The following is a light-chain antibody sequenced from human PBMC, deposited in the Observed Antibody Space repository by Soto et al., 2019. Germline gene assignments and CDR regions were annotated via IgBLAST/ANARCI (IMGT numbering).Light chain of an antibody. CDR2: EVS. J-gene: IGKJ5*01. CDR1: QSLLHITGETF. CDR3: MDSTQLPPT. Sequence: DFVMTQTPLSLSVAPGQPASISCKSSQSLLHITGETFLFWYLQKPGQSPQLLIYEVSTRVSGVPDRFSGSGSGTDFTLEISRVETDDVSIYYCMDSTQLPPTFGQGTRLAIK. V-gene: IGKV2D-29*02.